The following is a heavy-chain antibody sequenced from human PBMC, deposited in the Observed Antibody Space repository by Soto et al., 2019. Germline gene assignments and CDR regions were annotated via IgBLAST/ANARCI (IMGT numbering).Heavy chain of an antibody. CDR2: VNSVGTST. CDR1: GFTFSSYW. D-gene: IGHD5-18*01. Sequence: GGSLRLSCAASGFTFSSYWMHWVRQAPGKGLVWVSRVNSVGTSTSYADSVKGRFTISRDNAKNTLYLQMNSLRAEDTAVYYCVSGDGEYNDGNGYLARHWGQGTLVTVSS. CDR3: VSGDGEYNDGNGYLARH. V-gene: IGHV3-74*01. J-gene: IGHJ4*02.